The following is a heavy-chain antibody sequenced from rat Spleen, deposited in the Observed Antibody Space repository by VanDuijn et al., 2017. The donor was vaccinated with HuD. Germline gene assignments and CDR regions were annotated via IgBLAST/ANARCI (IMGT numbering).Heavy chain of an antibody. Sequence: EVLLVESGGGLVQPGRSLKVSCIASGFTFNNYWMTWIRQAPGKGLEWVASITNAGGGTYYSDSVKGRFTISRDNAKSTLYLHMNSLKSEDTSTYYCARHGGLRNWFAYWCQGTLVTVSS. CDR3: ARHGGLRNWFAY. D-gene: IGHD1-11*01. CDR1: GFTFNNYW. CDR2: ITNAGGGT. J-gene: IGHJ3*01. V-gene: IGHV5-31*01.